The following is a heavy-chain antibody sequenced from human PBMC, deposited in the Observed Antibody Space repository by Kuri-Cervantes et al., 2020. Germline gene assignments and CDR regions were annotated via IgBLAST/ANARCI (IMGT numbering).Heavy chain of an antibody. CDR1: GFTFDDYA. D-gene: IGHD3-16*02. CDR3: ARDSGELSLDY. Sequence: LSLTCAASGFTFDDYAMHWVRQAPGKGLEWVSGISWNSGSIGYADSVKGRFTISRDNAKNSLYLQMNSLRAEDTAVYYCARDSGELSLDYWGQGTLVTVSS. V-gene: IGHV3-9*01. J-gene: IGHJ4*02. CDR2: ISWNSGSI.